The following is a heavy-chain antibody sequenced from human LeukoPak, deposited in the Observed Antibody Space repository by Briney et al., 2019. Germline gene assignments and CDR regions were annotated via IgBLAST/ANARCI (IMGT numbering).Heavy chain of an antibody. J-gene: IGHJ4*02. V-gene: IGHV3-64D*09. D-gene: IGHD3-10*01. CDR3: VKGGDYYGSGSYGWVDY. CDR2: IKDNGGRT. Sequence: GGPLRLSCSASGFTFSRYAMHWVRQAPGKGLEYVSGIKDNGGRTHYGDSVKGRFSISRDNSKNTLHLQMSSLRAEDTAVYYCVKGGDYYGSGSYGWVDYWGQGTLVTVSS. CDR1: GFTFSRYA.